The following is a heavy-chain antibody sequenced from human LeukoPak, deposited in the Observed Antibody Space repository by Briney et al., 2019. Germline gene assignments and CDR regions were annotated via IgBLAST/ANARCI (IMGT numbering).Heavy chain of an antibody. Sequence: ASVKVSCKASGYTFTSYGISWVRQAPGQGLEWMGWISAYNGNTNYAQKLQGRVTMTTDTSTSTAYMELRSLRSDDTARYYCATSIAVAGLGYWGQGTLVTVSS. CDR2: ISAYNGNT. D-gene: IGHD6-19*01. CDR3: ATSIAVAGLGY. J-gene: IGHJ4*02. CDR1: GYTFTSYG. V-gene: IGHV1-18*01.